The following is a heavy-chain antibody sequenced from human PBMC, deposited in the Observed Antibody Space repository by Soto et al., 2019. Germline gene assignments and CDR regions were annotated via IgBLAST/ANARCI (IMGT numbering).Heavy chain of an antibody. Sequence: ASVKVSCKASGGTFSSYAISWVRQAPGQGLEWMGGIIPIFGTANYAQKFQGRVTITADESTSTAYMELSSLRSEDTAVYYCAREGRQEVGATSSHTQDAFDIWGQGTMVTVSS. D-gene: IGHD1-26*01. V-gene: IGHV1-69*13. CDR3: AREGRQEVGATSSHTQDAFDI. J-gene: IGHJ3*02. CDR1: GGTFSSYA. CDR2: IIPIFGTA.